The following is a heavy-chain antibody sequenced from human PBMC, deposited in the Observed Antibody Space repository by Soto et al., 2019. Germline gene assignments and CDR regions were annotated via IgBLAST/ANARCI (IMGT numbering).Heavy chain of an antibody. CDR3: AGEDIVVVPAAIPSFDY. CDR2: INHSGST. D-gene: IGHD2-2*01. Sequence: SETLSLTCAVYGGSFSGYYWSWIRQPPGKGLEWIGEINHSGSTNYNPSLKSRVTISVDTSKNQFSLKLSSVTAADTAVYYCAGEDIVVVPAAIPSFDYWGQGTLVTVSS. V-gene: IGHV4-34*01. CDR1: GGSFSGYY. J-gene: IGHJ4*02.